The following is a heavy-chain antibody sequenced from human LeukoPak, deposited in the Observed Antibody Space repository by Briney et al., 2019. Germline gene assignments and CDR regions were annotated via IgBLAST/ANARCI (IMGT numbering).Heavy chain of an antibody. D-gene: IGHD5-24*01. Sequence: PSETLSLTCAVSGGSFSTYYWSWIRQPAGKGLEWIGYIYYSGSTNYNPSLKSRVTISVDTSKNQFSLKLSSVTAADTAVYYCARPGRRGGYNSYFDYWGQGTLVTVSS. CDR2: IYYSGST. CDR1: GGSFSTYY. J-gene: IGHJ4*02. V-gene: IGHV4-59*01. CDR3: ARPGRRGGYNSYFDY.